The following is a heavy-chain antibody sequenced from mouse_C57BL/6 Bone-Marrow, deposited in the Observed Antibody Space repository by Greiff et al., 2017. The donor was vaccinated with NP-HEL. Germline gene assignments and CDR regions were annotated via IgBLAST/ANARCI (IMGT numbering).Heavy chain of an antibody. CDR3: ARPGQLRPPFAY. J-gene: IGHJ3*01. D-gene: IGHD3-2*02. Sequence: VKLQESGAELARPGASVKLSCKASGYTFTSYGISWVKQRTGQGLEWIGEIYPRSGNTYYNEKFKGKATLTADKSSSTAYMELRSLTSEDSAVYFCARPGQLRPPFAYWGQGTLVTVSA. CDR1: GYTFTSYG. CDR2: IYPRSGNT. V-gene: IGHV1-81*01.